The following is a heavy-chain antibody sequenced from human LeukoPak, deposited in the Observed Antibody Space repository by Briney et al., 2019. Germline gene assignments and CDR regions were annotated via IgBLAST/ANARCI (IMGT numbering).Heavy chain of an antibody. CDR2: IYWNDDK. D-gene: IGHD3-22*01. V-gene: IGHV2-5*01. J-gene: IGHJ4*02. CDR1: GFSLSTSGVG. CDR3: AHEGYYQGYFDY. Sequence: SGPTLVKPTHTLTLTCTFSGFSLSTSGVGVGWIRQPPGKALEWLALIYWNDDKRYSPSLKSRLTITKDTSKNQVVLTMTNMDPVDTATYYCAHEGYYQGYFDYWGQGNLVTVSP.